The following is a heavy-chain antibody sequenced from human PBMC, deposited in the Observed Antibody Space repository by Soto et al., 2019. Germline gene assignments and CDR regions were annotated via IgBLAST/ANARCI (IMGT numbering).Heavy chain of an antibody. Sequence: QVQLQESGPGLVKPSGTLSLTCTVSGGSVSSGSYYWSWIRQPPGKGLEWIGYIYYSGSTNYNPSLKCRVTISVDTSKNQFSLKLSSVTAADTAVYYCANYPTTVTSDYWGQGTLVTVSS. CDR3: ANYPTTVTSDY. CDR1: GGSVSSGSYY. CDR2: IYYSGST. J-gene: IGHJ4*02. V-gene: IGHV4-61*01. D-gene: IGHD4-17*01.